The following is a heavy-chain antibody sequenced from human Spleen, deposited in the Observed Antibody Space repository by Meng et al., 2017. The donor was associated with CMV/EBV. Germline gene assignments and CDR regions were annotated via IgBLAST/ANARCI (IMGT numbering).Heavy chain of an antibody. J-gene: IGHJ4*02. Sequence: QVQLQQWGAGLLKPSETLSLTFAVYGGSFSGYYWSLIRQPPGKGLEWIVEINHSGSTNYNPSLKSRVTISVDTSKNQFSLKLSSVTAADTAVYYCARGGLITMIAYWGQGTLVTVSS. CDR3: ARGGLITMIAY. D-gene: IGHD3-22*01. CDR2: INHSGST. V-gene: IGHV4-34*01. CDR1: GGSFSGYY.